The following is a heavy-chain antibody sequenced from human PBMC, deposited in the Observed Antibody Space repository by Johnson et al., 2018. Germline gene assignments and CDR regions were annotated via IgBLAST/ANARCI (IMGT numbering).Heavy chain of an antibody. J-gene: IGHJ6*02. CDR2: ISGSGGST. D-gene: IGHD3-16*01. Sequence: VQLQESGGGLVQPGGSLRLSCAASGFPFSSYAMSWVRQAPGKGLEWVSAISGSGGSTYYADSVKGRFTISRDNSKNTLYLQMNSLRAEDTAVYYLARGRGNYYYGLDVWGQGTTVTVSS. CDR3: ARGRGNYYYGLDV. V-gene: IGHV3-23*01. CDR1: GFPFSSYA.